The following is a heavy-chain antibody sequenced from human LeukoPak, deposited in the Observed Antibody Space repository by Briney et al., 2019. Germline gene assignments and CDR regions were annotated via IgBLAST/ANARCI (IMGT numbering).Heavy chain of an antibody. CDR2: FISHGGST. V-gene: IGHV3-64*02. D-gene: IGHD3-3*01. Sequence: GGSLRLSCAASGFTFSGYTLHWLRQAPGKGLEYVSAFISHGGSTHYADSVKGRFTVSRDNSKNTLYLQMDSLRAEDMAVYYCARITMGATSANFYYYFLDAWGKGTTVTVSS. J-gene: IGHJ6*03. CDR3: ARITMGATSANFYYYFLDA. CDR1: GFTFSGYT.